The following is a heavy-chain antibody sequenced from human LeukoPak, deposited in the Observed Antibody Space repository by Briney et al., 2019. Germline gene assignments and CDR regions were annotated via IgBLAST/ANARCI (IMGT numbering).Heavy chain of an antibody. CDR1: AFTFSNYA. CDR3: AKHSHRHYHYYYMDV. V-gene: IGHV3-23*01. D-gene: IGHD1-26*01. CDR2: ITGSDGNT. Sequence: PGGSLRLSCAASAFTFSNYALTWVRQTPGKGPEWVSSITGSDGNTQYADSVKGRFTISRDNSKNTLYLQMNSLRAEDTAIYFCAKHSHRHYHYYYMDVWGTGTTVTVFS. J-gene: IGHJ6*03.